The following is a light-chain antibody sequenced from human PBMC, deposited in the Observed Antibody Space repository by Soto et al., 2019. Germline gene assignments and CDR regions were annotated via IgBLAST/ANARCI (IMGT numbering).Light chain of an antibody. CDR2: SDN. J-gene: IGLJ3*02. CDR1: SSNIGSKT. V-gene: IGLV1-44*01. CDR3: ASWDDSLNGWV. Sequence: QAVVTQPPSASGTPGQRVPISCSGSSSNIGSKTVNWYQQLPGTAPRLLIHSDNQRPSGVPDRFSGSRSGTSASLAISGLQSEDEADYYCASWDDSLNGWVFGGGTQLTVL.